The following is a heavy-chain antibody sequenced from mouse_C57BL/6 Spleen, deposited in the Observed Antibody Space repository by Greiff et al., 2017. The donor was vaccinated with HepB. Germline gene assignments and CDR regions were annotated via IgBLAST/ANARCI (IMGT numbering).Heavy chain of an antibody. CDR2: ISYDGSN. CDR3: ARELSYYYGSSYPFAY. D-gene: IGHD1-1*01. CDR1: GYSITSGYY. J-gene: IGHJ3*01. Sequence: EVQLVESGPGLVKPSQSLSLTCSVTGYSITSGYYWNWIRQFPGNKLEWMGYISYDGSNNYNPSLKNRISITRDTSKNQFFLKLNSVTTEDTATYYCARELSYYYGSSYPFAYWGQGTLVTVSA. V-gene: IGHV3-6*01.